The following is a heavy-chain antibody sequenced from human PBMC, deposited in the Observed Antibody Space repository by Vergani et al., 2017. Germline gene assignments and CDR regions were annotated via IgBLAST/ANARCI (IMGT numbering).Heavy chain of an antibody. CDR3: ARQTRGYSYGTGGMDV. CDR2: IHPADSDT. J-gene: IGHJ6*02. V-gene: IGHV5-51*01. CDR1: GYSFTNYW. D-gene: IGHD5-18*01. Sequence: EVQLVQSGAEVKKPGESLKISCQISGYSFTNYWIGWVRQMPGKGLEWMGIIHPADSDTRYSPSFQGQVTISVDKSISTAYLQWSSLKASDTAMYYCARQTRGYSYGTGGMDVWGQGTTVTVSS.